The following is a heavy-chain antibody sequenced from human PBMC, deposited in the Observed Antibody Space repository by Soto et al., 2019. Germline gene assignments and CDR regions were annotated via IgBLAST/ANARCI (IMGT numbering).Heavy chain of an antibody. CDR1: GYTFTSYA. J-gene: IGHJ4*02. CDR3: ARAWVVVTAPDY. Sequence: QVQLVQSGAEEKKPGASVKVSCKASGYTFTSYAMHWVRQAPGQRLEWKGWINAGNGNTKYSQKFQGRVTITRDTSASTAYMELSSLRSEDTAVYYCARAWVVVTAPDYWGQGTLVTVSS. CDR2: INAGNGNT. V-gene: IGHV1-3*05. D-gene: IGHD2-21*02.